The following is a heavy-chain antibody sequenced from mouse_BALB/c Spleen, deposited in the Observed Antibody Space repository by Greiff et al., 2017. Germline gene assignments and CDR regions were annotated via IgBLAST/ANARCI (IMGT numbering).Heavy chain of an antibody. CDR2: ISYDGSN. CDR3: ARDGYPYAMDY. Sequence: DVKLQESGPGLVKPSQSLSLTCSVTGYSITSGYYWNWIRQSPGNKLEWMGYISYDGSNNYNPSLKNRISITRDTSKNQFFLKLNSVTTEDTATYYCARDGYPYAMDYWGQGTSVTVSS. V-gene: IGHV3-6*02. CDR1: GYSITSGYY. J-gene: IGHJ4*01. D-gene: IGHD5-1-1*01.